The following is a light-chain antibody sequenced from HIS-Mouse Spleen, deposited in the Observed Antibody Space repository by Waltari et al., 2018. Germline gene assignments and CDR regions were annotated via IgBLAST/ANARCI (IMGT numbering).Light chain of an antibody. J-gene: IGLJ3*02. CDR3: CSYAGSYTWV. Sequence: QSALTQPPSASGSPGQSVPISCTGTSRDVGGYTYAPWYQQHPGKAPKLMIYDVSKRPSGVPDRFADSKSGNTASLTISGLQAEDEADYYCCSYAGSYTWVFGGGTKLTVL. V-gene: IGLV2-11*01. CDR1: SRDVGGYTY. CDR2: DVS.